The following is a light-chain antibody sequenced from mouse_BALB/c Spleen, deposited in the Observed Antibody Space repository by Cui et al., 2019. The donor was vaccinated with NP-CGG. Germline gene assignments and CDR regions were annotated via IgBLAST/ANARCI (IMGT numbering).Light chain of an antibody. CDR1: TGAVTTSNY. CDR3: ALLYSNHWV. J-gene: IGLJ1*01. V-gene: IGLV1*01. CDR2: GTN. Sequence: QAVVTQASALTTSPGETVTLTCRSSTGAVTTSNYANWVQEKPDHLFTGLIGGTNNRAPGVPARFSGSLIGDKAALTITGAQTEDEAIYFCALLYSNHWVFGGGTKLTVL.